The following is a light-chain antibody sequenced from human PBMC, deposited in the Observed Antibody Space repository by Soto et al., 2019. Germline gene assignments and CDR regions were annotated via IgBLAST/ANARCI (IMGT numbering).Light chain of an antibody. Sequence: EIVLTQSPGTLSLSPGERATLSCRASQSISKNYLAWYQQKPGQAPRLLISGASSRATGIPDRFSGSGSGTDFTLTISSLEPEDFAGYFCQQYGGSRTFGQGTKVEIK. CDR2: GAS. J-gene: IGKJ1*01. CDR1: QSISKNY. CDR3: QQYGGSRT. V-gene: IGKV3-20*01.